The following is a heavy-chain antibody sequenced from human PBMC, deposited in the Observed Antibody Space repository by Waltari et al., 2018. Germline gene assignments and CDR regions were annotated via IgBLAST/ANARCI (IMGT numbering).Heavy chain of an antibody. Sequence: QLQLQQWGAGLLKPSETLALTCAVYVGSFTAYYWTWIRQAPGKGLEWIGEINHVGDTNYNPSLKSRVTILIDASKNQFSLKLSSMTAADTAIYYCASRIGGITPLTGWGQGTPVIVSS. D-gene: IGHD1-26*01. CDR3: ASRIGGITPLTG. J-gene: IGHJ4*02. V-gene: IGHV4-34*01. CDR1: VGSFTAYY. CDR2: INHVGDT.